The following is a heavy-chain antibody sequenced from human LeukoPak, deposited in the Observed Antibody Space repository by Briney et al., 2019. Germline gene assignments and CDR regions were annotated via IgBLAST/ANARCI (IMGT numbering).Heavy chain of an antibody. D-gene: IGHD2-15*01. CDR3: ARWARRYCSGGSCYPLVGFDY. CDR2: ISSSGSTI. V-gene: IGHV3-48*03. CDR1: GFTFSSYE. J-gene: IGHJ4*02. Sequence: PGGSLRLSCAASGFTFSSYEMNWVRQAPGKGLEGVSYISSSGSTIYYADSVKGRFSISRDNAKNSLYLQMNSLRAEDTAVYYCARWARRYCSGGSCYPLVGFDYWGQGTLVTVSS.